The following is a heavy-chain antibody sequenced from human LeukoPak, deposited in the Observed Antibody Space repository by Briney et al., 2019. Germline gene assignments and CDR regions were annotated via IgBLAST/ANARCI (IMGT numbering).Heavy chain of an antibody. V-gene: IGHV4-39*07. J-gene: IGHJ2*01. CDR1: GGSISSSSIY. D-gene: IGHD3-22*01. CDR3: ARDPQYYYDSSGYLGWYFDL. Sequence: SETLSLTCTVSGGSISSSSIYWGWIRQPPGKGLEWIGSIYYSGSTYYNPSLKSRVTISVDTSKNQFSLKLSSVTAADTAVYYCARDPQYYYDSSGYLGWYFDLWGRGTLVTVSS. CDR2: IYYSGST.